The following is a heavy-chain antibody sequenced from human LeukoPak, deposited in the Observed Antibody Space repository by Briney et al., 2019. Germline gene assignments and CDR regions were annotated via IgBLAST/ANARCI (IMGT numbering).Heavy chain of an antibody. CDR1: GGTFTSYA. V-gene: IGHV1-69*01. CDR3: ARGGIVGATTRADDAFDI. J-gene: IGHJ3*02. D-gene: IGHD1-26*01. CDR2: IIPIFGTA. Sequence: GSSVKVSCKASGGTFTSYAISWVRQAPGQGLEWMGGIIPIFGTANYAQKFQGRVTITADESTSTAYMELSSLGSEDTAVYYCARGGIVGATTRADDAFDIWGQGTMVTVSS.